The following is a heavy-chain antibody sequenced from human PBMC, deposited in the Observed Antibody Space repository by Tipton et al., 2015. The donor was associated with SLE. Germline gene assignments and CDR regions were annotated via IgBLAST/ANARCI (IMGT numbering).Heavy chain of an antibody. V-gene: IGHV4-34*01. CDR2: IDHTGST. J-gene: IGHJ5*02. Sequence: TLSLTCKVSAGSFTGYYWSWVRQSPTKGLEWIGEIDHTGSTYYNPSLKSRVTISVDRSKNQFSLRLTSVTAADTAVYYCARFEIFGDSNWFDPWGQGTLVTVSS. CDR3: ARFEIFGDSNWFDP. D-gene: IGHD3-3*01. CDR1: AGSFTGYY.